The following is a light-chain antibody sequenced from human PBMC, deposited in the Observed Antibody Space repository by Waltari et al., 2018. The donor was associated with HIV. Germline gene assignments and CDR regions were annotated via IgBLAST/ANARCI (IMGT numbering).Light chain of an antibody. J-gene: IGKJ4*01. CDR1: QSLLYYNGYHY. CDR2: LGS. CDR3: MQALHSPMLT. Sequence: EMAGTQSRVSLPVTPGEPAYIAGRSSQSLLYYNGYHYLDWYLQRPGQSPQLLIYLGSNRASGVPDRFSGSGSGTDFTLKISRVEAEDVGVYYCMQALHSPMLTFGGGTKVEIK. V-gene: IGKV2-28*01.